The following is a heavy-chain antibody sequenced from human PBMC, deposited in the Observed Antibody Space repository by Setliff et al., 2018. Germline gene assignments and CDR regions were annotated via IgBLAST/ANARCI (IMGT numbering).Heavy chain of an antibody. J-gene: IGHJ4*02. D-gene: IGHD3-16*01. CDR3: ATGDGGVNQFDY. V-gene: IGHV3-74*01. Sequence: GGSLRLSCAASGFTFVNYWMHWVRQAPGKGLVWVSRVNSDGSSTIYADSVKGRFTISRDNAENTLYLQMNSLRPDDTALYYCATGDGGVNQFDYWGQGALVTVSS. CDR1: GFTFVNYW. CDR2: VNSDGSST.